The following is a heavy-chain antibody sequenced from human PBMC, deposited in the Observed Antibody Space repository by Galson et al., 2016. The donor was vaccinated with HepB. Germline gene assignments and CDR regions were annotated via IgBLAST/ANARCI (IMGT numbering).Heavy chain of an antibody. CDR2: IIPIFGTT. D-gene: IGHD5-24*01. CDR1: GDTLSRYT. Sequence: SVKVSCKASGDTLSRYTISWVRQAPGQGLEWMGGIIPIFGTTAYAQKFQGRITIIADKSTTTAYMDLGSLGYDDTAIYYCARDRGGFGGYFDSWGQGSLVTVSS. V-gene: IGHV1-69*06. J-gene: IGHJ4*02. CDR3: ARDRGGFGGYFDS.